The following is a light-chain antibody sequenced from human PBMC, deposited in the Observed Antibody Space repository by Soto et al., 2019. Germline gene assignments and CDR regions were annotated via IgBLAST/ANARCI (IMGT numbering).Light chain of an antibody. V-gene: IGLV2-8*01. J-gene: IGLJ2*01. CDR1: SSDVGAYNY. CDR2: EVT. Sequence: QSVLTPPPSASGSPGQSVTFSCTGTSSDVGAYNYVSWYQQHPGKAPKLMIYEVTKRPSGVPDRFSGSKSGNTASLTVSGLQAEDEADYYCSSYAGSKNLVFGGGTKLTVL. CDR3: SSYAGSKNLV.